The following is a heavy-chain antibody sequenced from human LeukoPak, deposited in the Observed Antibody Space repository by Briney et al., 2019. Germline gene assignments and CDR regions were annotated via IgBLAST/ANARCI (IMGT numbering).Heavy chain of an antibody. J-gene: IGHJ4*02. Sequence: TGGSLRLSCTTSGFNFRAYWMGWVRQAPGKGLEWVGRILSKPNGGTTDYAAPVKGRFTISRDDSRSTVYLQMNSLRAEDTALYYCAKDIFTGIAAAGAIDYWGQGTLVTVSS. CDR3: AKDIFTGIAAAGAIDY. CDR1: GFNFRAYW. CDR2: ILSKPNGGTT. D-gene: IGHD6-13*01. V-gene: IGHV3-15*05.